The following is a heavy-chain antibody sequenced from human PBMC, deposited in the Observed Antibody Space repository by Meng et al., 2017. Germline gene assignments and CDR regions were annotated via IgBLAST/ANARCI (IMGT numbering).Heavy chain of an antibody. Sequence: GESLKISCAASGFTFSIYWMSWVRQAPGKGLEWVANIKQDGSEKYYVDSVKGRFTISRDNAKNSLYLQMDSLRAEDTAVYYCARTPTVTTYGYWGQGTLVTV. D-gene: IGHD4-17*01. CDR1: GFTFSIYW. CDR2: IKQDGSEK. CDR3: ARTPTVTTYGY. J-gene: IGHJ4*02. V-gene: IGHV3-7*01.